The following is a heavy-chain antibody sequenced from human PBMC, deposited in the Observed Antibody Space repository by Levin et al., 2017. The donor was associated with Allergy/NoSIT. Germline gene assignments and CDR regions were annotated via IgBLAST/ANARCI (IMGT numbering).Heavy chain of an antibody. J-gene: IGHJ6*03. D-gene: IGHD2-15*01. CDR2: ISGSGGST. V-gene: IGHV3-23*01. CDR3: AKKSRRVAALIYYYYYMDG. CDR1: GFTFSSYA. Sequence: GGSLRLSCAASGFTFSSYAMSWVRQAPGKGLEWVSAISGSGGSTYYADSVKGRFTISRDNSKNTLYLQMNSLRAEDTAVYYCAKKSRRVAALIYYYYYMDGWGKGTTVTVPS.